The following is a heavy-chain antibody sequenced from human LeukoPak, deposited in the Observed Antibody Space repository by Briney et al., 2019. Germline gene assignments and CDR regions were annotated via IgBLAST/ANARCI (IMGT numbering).Heavy chain of an antibody. CDR1: GFTFSSYW. D-gene: IGHD6-13*01. CDR3: ARDRLKGSSSWYSVFDY. Sequence: PGGSLRLSCAASGFTFSSYWMSWVRQAPGKGLEWVANIKQDGSEKYYVDSVKGRFTISRDNAKNSLYLQMNSLRAEDTAVYYRARDRLKGSSSWYSVFDYWGQGTLVTVSS. J-gene: IGHJ4*02. CDR2: IKQDGSEK. V-gene: IGHV3-7*01.